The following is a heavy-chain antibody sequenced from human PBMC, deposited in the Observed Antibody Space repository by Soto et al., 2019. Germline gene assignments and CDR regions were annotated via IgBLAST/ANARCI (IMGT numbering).Heavy chain of an antibody. D-gene: IGHD3-3*01. J-gene: IGHJ3*02. V-gene: IGHV3-53*01. CDR1: GFTVSNNY. CDR2: IDGGGST. Sequence: EVQLVESGGGLIQPGGSLRLSCAASGFTVSNNYVSWVRQAPGKGLEWVSVIDGGGSTYYADSVKGRFTISRDNSTNTVYLQRNSLRAEDTAVYYCARTKVESGSVDAFDIWGQGTMVTVAS. CDR3: ARTKVESGSVDAFDI.